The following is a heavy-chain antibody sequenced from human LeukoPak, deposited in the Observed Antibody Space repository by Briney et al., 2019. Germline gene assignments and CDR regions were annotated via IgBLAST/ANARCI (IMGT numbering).Heavy chain of an antibody. D-gene: IGHD6-19*01. V-gene: IGHV1-3*01. CDR1: GYTFTSYA. CDR3: ARDGSSGWDNFDC. J-gene: IGHJ4*02. Sequence: ASVKVSCKASGYTFTSYAMHWVRQAPGQRLEWMGWINAGNGNTKYSQKFQGRVTITRDTSASTAYMELSSLRSEDTAMYYCARDGSSGWDNFDCWGQGTLVTVSS. CDR2: INAGNGNT.